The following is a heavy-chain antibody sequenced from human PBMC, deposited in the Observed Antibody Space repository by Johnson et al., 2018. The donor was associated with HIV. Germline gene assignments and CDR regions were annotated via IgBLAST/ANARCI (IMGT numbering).Heavy chain of an antibody. CDR1: GFTFSSYG. V-gene: IGHV3-30*02. J-gene: IGHJ3*02. CDR3: ARAASDAFDI. Sequence: QVQLVESGGGVVQPGGSLRLSCAASGFTFSSYGMHWVRQAPGKGLEWVAFIRYDGSNTYYADSVKGRFTISRDNSKNTLYLQMNSLRAEDTAVYYCARAASDAFDIWGQGTMVTVSS. CDR2: IRYDGSNT.